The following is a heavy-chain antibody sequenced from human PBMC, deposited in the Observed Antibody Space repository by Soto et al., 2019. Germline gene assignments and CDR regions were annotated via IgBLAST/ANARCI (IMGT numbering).Heavy chain of an antibody. V-gene: IGHV1-69*02. CDR1: GGTFSSYT. J-gene: IGHJ6*02. CDR3: ARPHIAAADYYYYGMAV. D-gene: IGHD6-13*01. Sequence: QVQLVQSGAEVKKPGSSVKVSCKASGGTFSSYTISWVRQAPGQGLEWMGRIIPILGIANYAQKFQGRVTITADKSPRTAYMELSSLRSEDTAVYYCARPHIAAADYYYYGMAVWGQGTTVTVSS. CDR2: IIPILGIA.